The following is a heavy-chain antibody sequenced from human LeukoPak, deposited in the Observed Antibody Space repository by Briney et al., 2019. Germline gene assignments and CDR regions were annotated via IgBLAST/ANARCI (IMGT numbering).Heavy chain of an antibody. CDR3: ARDYQYYYGSGSYPYYYYYYMDV. J-gene: IGHJ6*03. Sequence: ASVKVSCKASGYTFTSYYMHWVRQAPGQGLEWMGIINPSGGSTSYAQKFQGRVTMTRDMSTSTVYMELSSLRSEDTAVYYCARDYQYYYGSGSYPYYYYYYMDVWGKGTTVTVSS. CDR2: INPSGGST. D-gene: IGHD3-10*01. CDR1: GYTFTSYY. V-gene: IGHV1-46*01.